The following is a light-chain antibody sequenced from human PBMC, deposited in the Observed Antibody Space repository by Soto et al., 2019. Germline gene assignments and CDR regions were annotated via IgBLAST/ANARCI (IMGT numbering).Light chain of an antibody. V-gene: IGKV3-15*01. CDR3: QNYNDWPCA. CDR2: GVS. Sequence: DIVLTQSPATLSVSPGDRVTLSCRASESLFGFLAWYQQKPGQAPRLLMYGVSTRATGIPARFSGGGSATDFTLTTSSLQSEDSAFYFCQNYNDWPCASDLGTRLEI. CDR1: ESLFGF. J-gene: IGKJ2*02.